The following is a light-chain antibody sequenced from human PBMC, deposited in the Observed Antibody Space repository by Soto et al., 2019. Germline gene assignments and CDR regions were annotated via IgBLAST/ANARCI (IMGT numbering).Light chain of an antibody. V-gene: IGKV3-20*01. Sequence: EVVLTQSPGTLSLSPGERATLSCRASQSVSSSYLAWYQQKPGQAPRLLIYGASSRATGIPDRFSGSGSGTDFTLTISRLEPEDVAVYYCQQYGSSLGGTFGQGTKLEIK. CDR3: QQYGSSLGGT. J-gene: IGKJ2*01. CDR2: GAS. CDR1: QSVSSSY.